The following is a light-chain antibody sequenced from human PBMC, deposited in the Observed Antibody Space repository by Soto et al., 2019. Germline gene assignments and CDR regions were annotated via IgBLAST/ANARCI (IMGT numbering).Light chain of an antibody. CDR3: QQYGSSPQT. CDR1: QSVSSSY. Sequence: EIVLTQSPGTLSLSPGERTTLSCRASQSVSSSYLAWYQQKPGQAPRLLIYGASSRATGIPDRFSGSGSGTDFTLTISTLEPEDFAVYYCQQYGSSPQTFGQGTRLESK. V-gene: IGKV3-20*01. J-gene: IGKJ5*01. CDR2: GAS.